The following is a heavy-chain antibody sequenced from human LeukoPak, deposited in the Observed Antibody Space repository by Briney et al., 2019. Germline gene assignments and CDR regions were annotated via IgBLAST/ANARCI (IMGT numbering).Heavy chain of an antibody. V-gene: IGHV1-69*01. CDR3: RYCSGGSGPLDY. D-gene: IGHD2-15*01. CDR1: GGTFSSYA. CDR2: IIPIFGTA. J-gene: IGHJ4*02. Sequence: SSVKVSCKASGGTFSSYAISWVRQAPGQGLEWMGGIIPIFGTANYAQKFQGRVTITADESTSTAYMELSSLRSEDTAVYYCRYCSGGSGPLDYWGQGTLVTVSS.